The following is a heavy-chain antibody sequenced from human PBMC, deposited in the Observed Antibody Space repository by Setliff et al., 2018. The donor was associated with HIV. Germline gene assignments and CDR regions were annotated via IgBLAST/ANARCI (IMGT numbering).Heavy chain of an antibody. V-gene: IGHV1-69*13. CDR3: ATSREQLTPNYYYYYMDV. CDR1: GGSFNIYA. CDR2: IIPIFGTT. J-gene: IGHJ6*03. D-gene: IGHD6-13*01. Sequence: GASVKVSCKASGGSFNIYAISWVRQDPGQGPEWMGGIIPIFGTTNYAQKFQGRVTITADGSTTTAYMELSSLRSEDTAVYYCATSREQLTPNYYYYYMDVWGKGSTVTVT.